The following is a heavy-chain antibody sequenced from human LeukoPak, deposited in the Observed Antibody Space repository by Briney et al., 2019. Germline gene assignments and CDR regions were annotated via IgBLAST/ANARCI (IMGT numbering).Heavy chain of an antibody. J-gene: IGHJ4*02. Sequence: GGSLRLSCAGSRFTFDDYGMSWVRQAPGKGLEWVSGINWNGGSIGYADSVKGRFTISRDNAKNSLYLQMNSLRAEDTAFYYCASGGIYYGAAFEFWGQGTLVTVSS. CDR3: ASGGIYYGAAFEF. CDR2: INWNGGSI. D-gene: IGHD1-26*01. V-gene: IGHV3-20*04. CDR1: RFTFDDYG.